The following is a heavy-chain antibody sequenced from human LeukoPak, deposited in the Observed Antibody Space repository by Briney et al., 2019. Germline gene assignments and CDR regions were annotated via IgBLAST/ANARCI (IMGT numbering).Heavy chain of an antibody. J-gene: IGHJ3*02. D-gene: IGHD3-22*01. V-gene: IGHV3-43D*03. CDR1: GFTFDDYA. Sequence: PGGSLRLSCAASGFTFDDYAMHWGRQGPGKGLEWGSLISWDGVSTYYADSVKGRFTISRDNSKNSLYLQMNSLRAEDTALYYCAKVNMFSTYYYDSSATKGDAFDIWGQGTMVTVSS. CDR3: AKVNMFSTYYYDSSATKGDAFDI. CDR2: ISWDGVST.